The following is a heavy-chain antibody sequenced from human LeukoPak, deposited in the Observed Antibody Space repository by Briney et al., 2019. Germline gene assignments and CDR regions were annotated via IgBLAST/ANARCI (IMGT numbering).Heavy chain of an antibody. Sequence: ETLSLTCAVYGGSFSGYYWSWIRQPPGKGLEWIGEINHSGSTNYNPSLKSRVTISVDTSKTQFFLKLSSVTAADTAVYYCARGARERWLQLGAGGYYFDYWGQGTLVTVSS. D-gene: IGHD5-24*01. CDR2: INHSGST. CDR1: GGSFSGYY. CDR3: ARGARERWLQLGAGGYYFDY. V-gene: IGHV4-34*01. J-gene: IGHJ4*02.